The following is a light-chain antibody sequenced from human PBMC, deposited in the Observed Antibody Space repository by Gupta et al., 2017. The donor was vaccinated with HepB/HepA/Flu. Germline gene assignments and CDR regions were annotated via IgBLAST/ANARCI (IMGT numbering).Light chain of an antibody. V-gene: IGKV4-1*01. CDR1: QSVLYSSNNKNF. CDR3: QQYYSTPCS. Sequence: DIVMTQSPDSLAVSLGERATINCKSSQSVLYSSNNKNFLAWYPQKPGQPPKLLIYWSSTRESGLPDRFSGSWSATDFTLTISSLQAEDVAVYYCQQYYSTPCSFGQGTKLEIK. CDR2: WSS. J-gene: IGKJ2*04.